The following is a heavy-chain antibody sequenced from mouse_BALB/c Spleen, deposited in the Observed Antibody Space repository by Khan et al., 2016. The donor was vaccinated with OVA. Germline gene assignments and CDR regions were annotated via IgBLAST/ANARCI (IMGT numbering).Heavy chain of an antibody. V-gene: IGHV1-7*01. CDR3: ARRGLRWDFDY. CDR1: GYTFINYW. Sequence: QVQLKESGAELAKPGASVKMSCKASGYTFINYWILWVKQRPGQGLEWIGYINPSTGHTEYNQNFKDKATLTADKSSSTAYMQLSSLTSEDSAVYYCARRGLRWDFDYGGQGTTLTVSS. CDR2: INPSTGHT. D-gene: IGHD1-1*01. J-gene: IGHJ2*01.